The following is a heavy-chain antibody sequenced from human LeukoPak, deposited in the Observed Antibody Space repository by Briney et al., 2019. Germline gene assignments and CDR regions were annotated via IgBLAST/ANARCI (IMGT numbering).Heavy chain of an antibody. CDR3: AKERVPGSWWGVFFDY. D-gene: IGHD6-13*01. CDR1: GFTFSNYG. Sequence: GGSLRLSCAASGFTFSNYGMHWVRQAPGKGLEWVAMISYDGSNKYYVDSVKGRFTISRDNSKNTLYLQMNSLRAEDTAVYYCAKERVPGSWWGVFFDYWGPGTLVTVSS. V-gene: IGHV3-30*18. CDR2: ISYDGSNK. J-gene: IGHJ4*02.